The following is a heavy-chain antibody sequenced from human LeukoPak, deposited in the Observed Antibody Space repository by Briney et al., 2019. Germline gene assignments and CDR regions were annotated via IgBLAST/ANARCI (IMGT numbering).Heavy chain of an antibody. CDR2: ISSSSSYI. Sequence: GGSLRLSCAASGFTFSSYAMSWVRQAPGKGLEWVSSISSSSSYIYYADSVKGRFTISRDNDKNSLYLQMNSLRAEDTAVYYCARVEGIAAAGVGYWGQGTLVTVSS. V-gene: IGHV3-21*01. CDR1: GFTFSSYA. J-gene: IGHJ4*02. CDR3: ARVEGIAAAGVGY. D-gene: IGHD6-13*01.